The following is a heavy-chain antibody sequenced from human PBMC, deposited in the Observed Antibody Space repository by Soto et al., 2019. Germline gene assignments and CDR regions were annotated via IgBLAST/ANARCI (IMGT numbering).Heavy chain of an antibody. D-gene: IGHD6-19*01. Sequence: QVHLVQSGAEVKKPGSSVKVSCKASGGTFSTSGISWVRQAPGQGLEWVGRIVPLLGTANYAQRFQGRVRITADESTSTAYMELSSLRSEDTAVYYCAREYSSGWSGYWGQGTLVTVSP. V-gene: IGHV1-69*01. CDR2: IVPLLGTA. J-gene: IGHJ4*02. CDR1: GGTFSTSG. CDR3: AREYSSGWSGY.